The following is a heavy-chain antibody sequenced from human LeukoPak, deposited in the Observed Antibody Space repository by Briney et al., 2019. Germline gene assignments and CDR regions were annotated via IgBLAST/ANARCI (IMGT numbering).Heavy chain of an antibody. CDR1: GYSFTDYW. CDR2: IYPGDSDT. V-gene: IGHV5-51*01. Sequence: GESLKISCKGIGYSFTDYWIGWVRQMPGKGLEPMGIIYPGDSDTKYSPSFQGQVTISADKSISTAYLQWSSLKASDTAMYYCARHSTVGIDYWGQGTLVTVSS. D-gene: IGHD4-23*01. J-gene: IGHJ4*02. CDR3: ARHSTVGIDY.